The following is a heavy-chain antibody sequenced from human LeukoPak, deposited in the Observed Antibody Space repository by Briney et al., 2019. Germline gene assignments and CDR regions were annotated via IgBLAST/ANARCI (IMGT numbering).Heavy chain of an antibody. CDR1: GFIFSDYW. Sequence: GGSLRLSCAPSGFIFSDYWFHWVRQTPGQGLVWVAAINRDGTGTSHADSVRGRFTVFRDNAKNTLYLQLNSLRAEDTALYYCAKDIFTMVRGVVDYWGQGTLVTVSS. V-gene: IGHV3-74*01. CDR3: AKDIFTMVRGVVDY. D-gene: IGHD3-10*01. J-gene: IGHJ4*02. CDR2: INRDGTGT.